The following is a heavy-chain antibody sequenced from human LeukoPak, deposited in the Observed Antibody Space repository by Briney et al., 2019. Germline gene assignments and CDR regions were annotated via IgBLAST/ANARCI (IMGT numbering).Heavy chain of an antibody. CDR1: GGSISSSSYY. J-gene: IGHJ4*02. CDR2: IYHSGST. Sequence: SETLSLTCTVSGGSISSSSYYWDWIRQPPGKGLEWIGEIYHSGSTDYNPSLKSRVTISVDKSKNQFSLRLSSVTAADTAVYYCARGSSSSSLIDYWGQGTLVTVSS. CDR3: ARGSSSSSLIDY. D-gene: IGHD6-13*01. V-gene: IGHV4-39*01.